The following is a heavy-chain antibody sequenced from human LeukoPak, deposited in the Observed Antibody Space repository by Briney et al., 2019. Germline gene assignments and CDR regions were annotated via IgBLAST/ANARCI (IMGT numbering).Heavy chain of an antibody. CDR3: ARQEYCSGGSCYTWIDP. V-gene: IGHV5-51*01. CDR1: GYSITNYW. D-gene: IGHD2-15*01. J-gene: IGHJ5*02. CDR2: IYPADSDI. Sequence: GESLKISCKGSGYSITNYWIGWVRQMPGKGLEWMGIIYPADSDIRYSPSFQGQVTISADKSISTAYLQWSSLKVSDTAMYYCARQEYCSGGSCYTWIDPWGQGTLVTVSS.